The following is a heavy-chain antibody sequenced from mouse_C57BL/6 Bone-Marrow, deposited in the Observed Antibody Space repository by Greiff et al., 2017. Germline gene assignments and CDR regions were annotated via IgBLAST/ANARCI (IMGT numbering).Heavy chain of an antibody. V-gene: IGHV1-55*01. Sequence: QVQLQQPGAELVKPGASVKMSCKASGYTFTSYWIPWVKQRPGQGLEWIGDIYPGSGSTNYNEKFKSKATLTVDTSSSTAYMQLSSLTSEDSAVYYCARVSFYYGFAWFAYWGQGTLVTVSA. CDR3: ARVSFYYGFAWFAY. CDR2: IYPGSGST. D-gene: IGHD2-2*01. CDR1: GYTFTSYW. J-gene: IGHJ3*01.